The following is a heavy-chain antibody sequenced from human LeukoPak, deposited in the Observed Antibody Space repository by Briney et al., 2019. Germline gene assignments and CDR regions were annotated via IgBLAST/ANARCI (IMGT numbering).Heavy chain of an antibody. CDR1: GFTFSTYS. Sequence: PGGSLRLSCAASGFTFSTYSMSWIRQAPGKGLEWVSYISSSGSTIYYADSVKGRFTISRDNAKNSLYLQMNSLRAEDTAVYYCARRGNSSSWYEHAFDIWGQGTMVTVSS. J-gene: IGHJ3*02. V-gene: IGHV3-48*04. CDR3: ARRGNSSSWYEHAFDI. CDR2: ISSSGSTI. D-gene: IGHD6-13*01.